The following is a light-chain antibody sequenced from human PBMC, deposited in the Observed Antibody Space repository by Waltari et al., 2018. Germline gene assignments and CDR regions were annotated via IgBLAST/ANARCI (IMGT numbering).Light chain of an antibody. CDR3: CSYAGLGTYV. CDR2: EVL. CDR1: TSDVGNYDL. V-gene: IGLV2-23*02. J-gene: IGLJ1*01. Sequence: QSALTQPASVSGTPGQSITISCTGTTSDVGNYDLVSWYQQHPGKAPKLRICEVLKRPSGVSSRFSGSKSGNTASLTISGLQAEDEADYYCCSYAGLGTYVFGSGTKVTVL.